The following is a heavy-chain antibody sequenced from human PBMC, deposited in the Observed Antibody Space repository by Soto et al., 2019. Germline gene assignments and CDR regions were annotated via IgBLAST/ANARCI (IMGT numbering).Heavy chain of an antibody. CDR2: ISGSGGST. V-gene: IGHV3-23*01. J-gene: IGHJ6*03. D-gene: IGHD3-3*01. CDR1: GFTFSSYA. CDR3: AKVQGSDFWSGYYVVFEANYYMDV. Sequence: GGSLRLSCAASGFTFSSYAMSWVRQAPGKGLEWVSAISGSGGSTHYADSVKGRFTISRDNSKNTLYLQMNSLRAEDTAVYYCAKVQGSDFWSGYYVVFEANYYMDVWGKGTTVTVSS.